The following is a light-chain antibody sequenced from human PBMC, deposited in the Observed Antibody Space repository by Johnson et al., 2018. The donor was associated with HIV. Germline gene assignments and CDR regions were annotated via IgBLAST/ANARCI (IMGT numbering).Light chain of an antibody. CDR1: SSNIGNNY. Sequence: QSVLTQPPSVSAAPGQKVTISCSGSSSNIGNNYVSWYQQLPGTAPKLLIYDNNKRPSGIPDRFSGSKSGTSATLGITGLQTGDEAVYYCGTWDSSLLYVFGTGTKVTVL. V-gene: IGLV1-51*01. CDR2: DNN. J-gene: IGLJ1*01. CDR3: GTWDSSLLYV.